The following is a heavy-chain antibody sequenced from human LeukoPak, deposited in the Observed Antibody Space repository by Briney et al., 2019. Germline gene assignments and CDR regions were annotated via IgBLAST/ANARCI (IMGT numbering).Heavy chain of an antibody. CDR3: ARDGGYSFGYRFLDY. V-gene: IGHV3-53*01. J-gene: IGHJ4*02. Sequence: PGGSLRLSCAASGFTVSSNYMSWVRQAPGKGLEWFSVIYSGGSTYYADSVKGRFTISRDNSKNTLYLQMNSLRAEDTAVYYCARDGGYSFGYRFLDYWGQGTLVTVSS. D-gene: IGHD5-18*01. CDR1: GFTVSSNY. CDR2: IYSGGST.